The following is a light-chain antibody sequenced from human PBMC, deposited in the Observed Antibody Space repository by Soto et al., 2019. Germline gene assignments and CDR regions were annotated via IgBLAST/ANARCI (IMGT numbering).Light chain of an antibody. CDR2: DAS. J-gene: IGKJ3*01. Sequence: AIQLTQSPSSLSASVGDRVTMTCRASQDIRTAIAWYQQKPGKTPELLIYDASSLQSGVPSRFSGRGSGTDFTFTISSLQPEDFATYYCQQFNSFPFPFGPGTKVDIK. CDR1: QDIRTA. V-gene: IGKV1-13*02. CDR3: QQFNSFPFP.